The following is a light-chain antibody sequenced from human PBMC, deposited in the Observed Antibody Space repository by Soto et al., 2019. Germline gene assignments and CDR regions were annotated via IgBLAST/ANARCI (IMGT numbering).Light chain of an antibody. V-gene: IGKV1-5*01. J-gene: IGKJ1*01. CDR2: DAS. Sequence: IQMTHSPSTLSASVGDRVTITCRASQSISSWLAWYQQKPGKAPKLLIYDASRLESGVPSRLSDSESGTEFTLAISRLQPDDIATYYCQQYNSYAWTVGEGTKVDIK. CDR1: QSISSW. CDR3: QQYNSYAWT.